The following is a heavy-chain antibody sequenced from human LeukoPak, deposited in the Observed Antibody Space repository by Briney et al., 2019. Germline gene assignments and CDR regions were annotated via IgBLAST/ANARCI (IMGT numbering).Heavy chain of an antibody. CDR3: ARGGYITWFDP. CDR1: GGSFSGYY. CDR2: INHSGST. J-gene: IGHJ5*02. Sequence: SETLSLTCAVYGGSFSGYYWSWIRQPPGKGLEWIGEINHSGSTNYNPSLKSRVTILLDTSKKQFSLRLSSVTAADTAVYYCARGGYITWFDPWGQGTLVTVSS. D-gene: IGHD2-2*02. V-gene: IGHV4-34*01.